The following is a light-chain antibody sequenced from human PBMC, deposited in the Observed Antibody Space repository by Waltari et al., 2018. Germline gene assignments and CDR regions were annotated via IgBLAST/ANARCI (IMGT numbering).Light chain of an antibody. J-gene: IGKJ1*01. CDR2: KAS. Sequence: DIQMTQHPYTLSASVGERVTITCRASRSVTRWLAWYQQKPGKAPKVLIYKASNLESGVPSMFSGSGYGTEFTLTISSLQPDDFASYYCQQYDVYQWTFGQGTKVEIK. CDR1: RSVTRW. CDR3: QQYDVYQWT. V-gene: IGKV1-5*03.